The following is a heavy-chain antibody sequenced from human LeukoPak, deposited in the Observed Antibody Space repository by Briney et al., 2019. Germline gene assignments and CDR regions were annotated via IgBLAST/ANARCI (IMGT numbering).Heavy chain of an antibody. CDR1: GYTFTSYA. CDR3: ARGTYYYDSSGYRLDC. D-gene: IGHD3-22*01. V-gene: IGHV7-4-1*02. CDR2: INTNTGNP. Sequence: ASVKVSCKASGYTFTSYAMNWVRQAPGQGLEWMGWINTNTGNPTYAQGFTGRFVFSLDTSVSTAYLQISSLKAEDTAVYYCARGTYYYDSSGYRLDCWGQGTLVTVSS. J-gene: IGHJ4*02.